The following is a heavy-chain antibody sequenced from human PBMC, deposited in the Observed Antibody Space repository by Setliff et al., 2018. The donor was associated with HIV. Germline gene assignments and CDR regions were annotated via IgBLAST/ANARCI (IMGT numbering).Heavy chain of an antibody. CDR2: IPHSGRT. Sequence: SETLSLTCAVYGGSFSDYSRTGTRRPPGKGLEWIGEIPHSGRTDYNPSLTSRVTMSVDSSKNQFSLRLSSVDAADTAVYYCARGRCSGGTCSGRYSYLHVDVWGKGTTVTVSS. CDR3: ARGRCSGGTCSGRYSYLHVDV. CDR1: GGSFSDYS. D-gene: IGHD2-15*01. V-gene: IGHV4-34*01. J-gene: IGHJ6*04.